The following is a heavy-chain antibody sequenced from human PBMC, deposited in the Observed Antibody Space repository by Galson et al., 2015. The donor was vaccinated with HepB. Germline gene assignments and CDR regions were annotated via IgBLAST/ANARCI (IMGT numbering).Heavy chain of an antibody. D-gene: IGHD4-17*01. CDR2: IYNSGST. CDR3: ARERDYGDFDS. Sequence: TLSLTCTVSGGSISSGGYYWSWIRQHPGKGLEWIGYIYNSGSTYYNPSLKSRVNISVDTSKNQFSLKLSSVTAADTAVYYCARERDYGDFDSWGQGTLVTVSS. CDR1: GGSISSGGYY. J-gene: IGHJ4*02. V-gene: IGHV4-31*03.